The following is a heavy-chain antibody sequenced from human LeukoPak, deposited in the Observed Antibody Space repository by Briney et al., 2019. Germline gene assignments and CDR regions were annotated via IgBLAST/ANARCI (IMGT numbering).Heavy chain of an antibody. CDR3: VAGIDY. D-gene: IGHD6-19*01. V-gene: IGHV4-59*01. CDR2: IYYSGST. J-gene: IGHJ4*02. CDR1: GGSISSYY. Sequence: SETLSLTCTVSGGSISSYYWSWIRQPPGKGLEWIGYIYYSGSTNYNPSLKSRVTISVDTSKNQFSLKLSSVTAADTAVHYCVAGIDYWGQGTLVTVSS.